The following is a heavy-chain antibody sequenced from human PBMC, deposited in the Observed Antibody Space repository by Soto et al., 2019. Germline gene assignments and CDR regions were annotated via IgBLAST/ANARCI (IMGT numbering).Heavy chain of an antibody. CDR1: GYSFTSYW. CDR2: IYPGDSDT. Sequence: GESLKISCKGSGYSFTSYWIGWVRQMPGKGLEWMGIIYPGDSDTRYSPSFQGQVTISADKSISTAYLQWCSLKAEDTAMYYCAANMGGYCSSTSCYQPDDAFDIWGQGTMVTVSS. CDR3: AANMGGYCSSTSCYQPDDAFDI. J-gene: IGHJ3*02. V-gene: IGHV5-51*01. D-gene: IGHD2-2*03.